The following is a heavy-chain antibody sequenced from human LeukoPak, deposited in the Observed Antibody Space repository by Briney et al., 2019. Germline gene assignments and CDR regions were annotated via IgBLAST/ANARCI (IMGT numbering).Heavy chain of an antibody. J-gene: IGHJ6*02. CDR3: VKDRSFPYGMDV. CDR1: GFNFEDFG. CDR2: ITWNGGYT. Sequence: GGSLRLSCAASGFNFEDFGMHWVRQAPGRGLEWVSYITWNGGYTYYADSVKGRFAISRDNGKRSLYLQMNSLRPEDTALYYCVKDRSFPYGMDVWGHGTTVTVSS. D-gene: IGHD2-21*01. V-gene: IGHV3-43D*03.